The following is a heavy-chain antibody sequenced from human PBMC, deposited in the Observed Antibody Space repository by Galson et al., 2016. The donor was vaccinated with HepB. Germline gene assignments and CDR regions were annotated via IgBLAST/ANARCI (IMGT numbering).Heavy chain of an antibody. CDR2: ISYDGSNK. V-gene: IGHV3-30*18. Sequence: SLRLSCAASGFAFSGYVMHWVRQSPGKGLEWVAVISYDGSNKYYADSVKGRFTISRDNSKNTLYLQMNSLRAEDTAVYYCAKVRQLAYSYGMDVWGQGTTVTVSS. CDR1: GFAFSGYV. CDR3: AKVRQLAYSYGMDV. J-gene: IGHJ6*02. D-gene: IGHD6-6*01.